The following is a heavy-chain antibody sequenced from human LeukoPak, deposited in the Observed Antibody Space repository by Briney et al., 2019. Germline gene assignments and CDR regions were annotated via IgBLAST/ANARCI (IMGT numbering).Heavy chain of an antibody. CDR3: AAGSQLLPDD. D-gene: IGHD1-1*01. V-gene: IGHV1-58*02. CDR2: IVVGSGNT. J-gene: IGHJ4*02. CDR1: GLTFNTSA. Sequence: SVKVSCKASGLTFNTSAMQWVRQARGQRLEWIGWIVVGSGNTNYAQKFQERVTITRDMSTSTAYMELSSLRSEDTAIYYCAAGSQLLPDDWGQGTLVTVSS.